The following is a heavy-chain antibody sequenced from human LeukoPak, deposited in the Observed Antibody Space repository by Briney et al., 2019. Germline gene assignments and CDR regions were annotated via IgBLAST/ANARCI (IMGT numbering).Heavy chain of an antibody. D-gene: IGHD1-26*01. CDR3: ARHEYSGSYYGLSWFDP. J-gene: IGHJ5*02. CDR1: GGSISSSGYY. V-gene: IGHV4-39*01. Sequence: SETLSLTCTVSGGSISSSGYYWGWIRQPPGKGLEWIASIYYSRSTYYNPSLKSRVTISVDTSKNQLSLKLSSLTSADTAVYYCARHEYSGSYYGLSWFDPWGQGTLVTVSS. CDR2: IYYSRST.